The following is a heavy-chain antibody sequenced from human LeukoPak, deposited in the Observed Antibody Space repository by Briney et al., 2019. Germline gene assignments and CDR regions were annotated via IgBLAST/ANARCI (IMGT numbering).Heavy chain of an antibody. V-gene: IGHV4-34*01. CDR1: GESSFSNYY. J-gene: IGHJ4*02. CDR3: SRQVVGNDY. D-gene: IGHD3-22*01. Sequence: SETLSLACAVYGESSFSNYYWSWIRQTPGGALEWIGEINHSGYTNYNPSLKSRVTLSIDTSKNQFSLRLNSVTAADTAVYYCSRQVVGNDYWGQGTLVTVSS. CDR2: INHSGYT.